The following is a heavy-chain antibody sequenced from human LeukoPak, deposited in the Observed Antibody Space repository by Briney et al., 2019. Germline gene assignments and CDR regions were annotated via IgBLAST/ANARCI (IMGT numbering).Heavy chain of an antibody. CDR2: IRYDGSNK. D-gene: IGHD6-13*01. CDR1: GFTFSSYG. J-gene: IGHJ4*02. CDR3: AKAGRGSSWYYFDY. V-gene: IGHV3-30*02. Sequence: GGSLRLSCAASGFTFSSYGMHWVRQAPGKGLEWVAFIRYDGSNKYYADSVKGRFTISRDNSKNTLYLQKNSLRAEDTAVYYCAKAGRGSSWYYFDYWGQGTLVTVSS.